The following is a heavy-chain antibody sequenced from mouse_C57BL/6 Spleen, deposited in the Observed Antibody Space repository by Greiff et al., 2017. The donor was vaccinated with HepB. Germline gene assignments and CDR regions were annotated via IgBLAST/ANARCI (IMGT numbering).Heavy chain of an antibody. CDR2: IYPRSGNT. D-gene: IGHD1-1*01. J-gene: IGHJ2*01. V-gene: IGHV1-81*01. Sequence: QVQLKESGAELARPGASVKLSCKASGYTFTSYGISWVKQRPGQGLEWIGEIYPRSGNTYYNEKFKGKATLTADKSSSTAYMELRSLTSEDSAVYFCARGTTVAPYFDDWGQGTTLTVSS. CDR1: GYTFTSYG. CDR3: ARGTTVAPYFDD.